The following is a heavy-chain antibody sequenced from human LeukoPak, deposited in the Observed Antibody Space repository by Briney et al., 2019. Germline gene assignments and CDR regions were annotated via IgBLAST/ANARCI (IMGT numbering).Heavy chain of an antibody. D-gene: IGHD5-12*01. V-gene: IGHV1-3*01. J-gene: IGHJ4*02. CDR1: GYTFTSYA. CDR2: INAGNGNT. Sequence: ASVKVSCKASGYTFTSYAMHWVRQAPGQRLEWMGWINAGNGNTKYSQKFQGRVTITRDTSASTAYMELSSLRSEDTAVYYCARKLGGYDHYFDYWGQGTLVTVSS. CDR3: ARKLGGYDHYFDY.